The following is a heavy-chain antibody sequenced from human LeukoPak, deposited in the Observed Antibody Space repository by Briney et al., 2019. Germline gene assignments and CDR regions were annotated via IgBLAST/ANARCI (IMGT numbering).Heavy chain of an antibody. Sequence: PGGSLRLSCTASGFTFGDYAMSWFRQAPGKGLEWVANIKQDGSEKYYVDSVKGRFTISRDNAKKSLYLQMNSLRAEDTAVYYCARHLSGVAGYTYGRGIDFWGQGTLVTVSS. J-gene: IGHJ4*02. D-gene: IGHD5-18*01. CDR3: ARHLSGVAGYTYGRGIDF. CDR1: GFTFGDYA. V-gene: IGHV3-7*01. CDR2: IKQDGSEK.